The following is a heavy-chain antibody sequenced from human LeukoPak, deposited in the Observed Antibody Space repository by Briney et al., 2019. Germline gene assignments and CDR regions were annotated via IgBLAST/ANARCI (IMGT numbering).Heavy chain of an antibody. Sequence: SETLSLTCTVYGGSFSGYYWSWIRQPPGKGLEWIGEINHSGSTNYNPSLKSRVTMSVDTSKNQFSLKLSSVTAADTAIYFCARGDCSSTTCFHYYFDYWGQGTLVTVSS. V-gene: IGHV4-34*01. J-gene: IGHJ4*02. D-gene: IGHD2-2*01. CDR1: GGSFSGYY. CDR3: ARGDCSSTTCFHYYFDY. CDR2: INHSGST.